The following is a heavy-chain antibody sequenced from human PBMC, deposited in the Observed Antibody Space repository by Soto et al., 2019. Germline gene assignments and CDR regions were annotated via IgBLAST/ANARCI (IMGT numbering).Heavy chain of an antibody. CDR1: GFTFSSYA. V-gene: IGHV3-23*01. Sequence: GGSLRLSCAASGFTFSSYAMSWVRQAPGKGLEWVSAISGSGGSTYYADSVKGRFTISRDNSKNTLYLQMNSLRAEDTAVYYCAKDAGVIWEWSIEDAFDIWGQGTMVTVSS. D-gene: IGHD3-3*01. CDR2: ISGSGGST. CDR3: AKDAGVIWEWSIEDAFDI. J-gene: IGHJ3*02.